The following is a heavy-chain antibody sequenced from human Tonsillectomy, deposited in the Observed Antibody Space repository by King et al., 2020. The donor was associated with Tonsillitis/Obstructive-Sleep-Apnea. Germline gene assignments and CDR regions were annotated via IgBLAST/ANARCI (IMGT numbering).Heavy chain of an antibody. J-gene: IGHJ4*02. D-gene: IGHD6-19*01. CDR1: GFTFSSYA. V-gene: IGHV3-23*04. CDR3: AKHIGWYGNKPYFDY. CDR2: ISGSGGST. Sequence: VQLVESGGGLVQPGGSLRLSCAASGFTFSSYAMSWVRQAPGKGLEWVSAISGSGGSTYYADSVKGRFTITRDNSQNTLYLQMNSLRAEDTAVYYCAKHIGWYGNKPYFDYWGQGILVTVSS.